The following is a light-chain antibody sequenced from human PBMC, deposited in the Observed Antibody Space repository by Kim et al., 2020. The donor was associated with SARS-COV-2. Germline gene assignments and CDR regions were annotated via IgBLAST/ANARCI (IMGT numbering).Light chain of an antibody. CDR2: TNN. J-gene: IGLJ2*01. V-gene: IGLV1-44*01. Sequence: GQRVTISCSGSSSNIGSNSVNWYQQLPGTAPKMLIYTNNQRPSGVPDRFSGSKSGTSASLAISGLQSEDEADYYCAAWDDSLNGVVFGGGTQLTVL. CDR3: AAWDDSLNGVV. CDR1: SSNIGSNS.